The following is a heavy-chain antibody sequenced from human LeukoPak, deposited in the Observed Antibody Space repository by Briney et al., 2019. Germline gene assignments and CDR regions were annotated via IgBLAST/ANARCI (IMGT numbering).Heavy chain of an antibody. Sequence: ASVKVSCKASGYTFTSYDIHWVRQATGQGLEWIGWMNPNSGNTGYAQKFQGRVTMTRNTSISTAYMELSSLRSEDTAVYYCARVAYSYYYDSSGYYIFDYWGQGTLVTVSS. D-gene: IGHD3-22*01. J-gene: IGHJ4*02. CDR1: GYTFTSYD. CDR2: MNPNSGNT. CDR3: ARVAYSYYYDSSGYYIFDY. V-gene: IGHV1-8*01.